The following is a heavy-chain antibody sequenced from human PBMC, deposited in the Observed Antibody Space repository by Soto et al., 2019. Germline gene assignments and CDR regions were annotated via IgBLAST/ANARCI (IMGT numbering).Heavy chain of an antibody. CDR1: GGTSRSLS. Sequence: QVQLVQSGAELKKPGSSVKVSCKASGGTSRSLSITWVRQAPGQGLEWMGGITPLFGIPNYPQKFQGRLTITADKSTGTAYLELSSLRSEDPAVYYCARDTHSAGGWFDTWGRGTLVTVSS. CDR2: ITPLFGIP. J-gene: IGHJ5*02. D-gene: IGHD2-15*01. CDR3: ARDTHSAGGWFDT. V-gene: IGHV1-69*17.